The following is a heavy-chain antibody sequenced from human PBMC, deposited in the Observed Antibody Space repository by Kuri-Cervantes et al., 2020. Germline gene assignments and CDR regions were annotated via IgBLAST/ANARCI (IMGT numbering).Heavy chain of an antibody. CDR3: ARGARDSSGYYPRY. J-gene: IGHJ4*02. Sequence: GESLKISCAVSGFTVGRYSIHWVRQAPGKGLEWVSYISSSSSTIYYADSVKGRFTISRDNAKNSLYLQMNSLRDEDTAVYYCARGARDSSGYYPRYWGQGTLVTVSS. CDR1: GFTVGRYS. D-gene: IGHD3-22*01. CDR2: ISSSSSTI. V-gene: IGHV3-48*02.